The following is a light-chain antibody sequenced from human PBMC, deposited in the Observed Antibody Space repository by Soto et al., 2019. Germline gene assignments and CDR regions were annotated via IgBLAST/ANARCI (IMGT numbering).Light chain of an antibody. Sequence: EIVLTQPPGTLSLFPGERATLSCRATQSVNSDYLAWYQQKPGQAPRLLIYIASRRATGIPDRFSGSGSGTDFTLTINRLEPEDFAVYYCQQYGTSPWTFGQGTKVENK. V-gene: IGKV3-20*01. CDR1: QSVNSDY. CDR3: QQYGTSPWT. J-gene: IGKJ1*01. CDR2: IAS.